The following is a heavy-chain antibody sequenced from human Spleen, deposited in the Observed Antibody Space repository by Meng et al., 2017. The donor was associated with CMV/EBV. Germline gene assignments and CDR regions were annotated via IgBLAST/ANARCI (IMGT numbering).Heavy chain of an antibody. D-gene: IGHD5-24*01. V-gene: IGHV3-11*01. CDR1: GFTFSDYY. CDR2: ISSSGDII. Sequence: GESLKISCAASGFTFSDYYMTWIRQAPGKGLEWVSHISSSGDIIYYADSVRGRFTISRDDAKNSLYLQMNNLRPEDTAVYYCARDRRGWLQFWGQGTLVTVSS. CDR3: ARDRRGWLQF. J-gene: IGHJ4*02.